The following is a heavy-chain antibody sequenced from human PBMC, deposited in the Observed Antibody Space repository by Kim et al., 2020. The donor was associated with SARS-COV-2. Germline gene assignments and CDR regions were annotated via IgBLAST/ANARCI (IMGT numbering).Heavy chain of an antibody. CDR3: ARVEKWLYGMDV. CDR1: GFTFSDHY. J-gene: IGHJ6*02. V-gene: IGHV3-72*01. Sequence: GGSLRLSCAASGFTFSDHYMDWVRQAPGKGLEWVGRTRNKANSYTTEYAASVKGRFTISRDDSKNSLYLQMNSLKTEDTAVYYCARVEKWLYGMDVWGQGTTVTVSS. D-gene: IGHD5-12*01. CDR2: TRNKANSYTT.